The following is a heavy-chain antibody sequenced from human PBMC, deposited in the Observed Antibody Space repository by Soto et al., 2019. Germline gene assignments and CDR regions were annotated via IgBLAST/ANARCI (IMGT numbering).Heavy chain of an antibody. J-gene: IGHJ6*02. D-gene: IGHD2-2*01. Sequence: GGSLRLSCAASGFTFSSYGMHWVRQAPGKGLEWVAVIWYDGSNKYYADSVKGRFTISRDNSKNTLYLQMNSLRAEDTAVYYCARDRVVVVPAAPPWGYYGMDVWGQGTTVTVSS. CDR2: IWYDGSNK. CDR3: ARDRVVVVPAAPPWGYYGMDV. CDR1: GFTFSSYG. V-gene: IGHV3-33*01.